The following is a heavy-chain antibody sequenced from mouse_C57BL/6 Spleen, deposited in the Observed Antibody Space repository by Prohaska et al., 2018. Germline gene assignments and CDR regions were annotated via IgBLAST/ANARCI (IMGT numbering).Heavy chain of an antibody. CDR1: GYTFTSYG. CDR2: IYPRSGNT. Sequence: GYTFTSYGISWAKQRTGQGLEWIGEIYPRSGNTYYNEKFKGKATLTADKSSSTAYMELRSLTSEDSAVYFCAREDGYYPYWGQGTLVTVSA. D-gene: IGHD2-3*01. V-gene: IGHV1-81*01. CDR3: AREDGYYPY. J-gene: IGHJ3*01.